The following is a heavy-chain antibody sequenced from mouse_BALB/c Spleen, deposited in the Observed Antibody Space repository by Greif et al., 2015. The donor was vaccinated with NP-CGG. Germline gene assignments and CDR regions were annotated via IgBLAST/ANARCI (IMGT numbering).Heavy chain of an antibody. J-gene: IGHJ3*01. Sequence: EVKLMESGGGLVKPGGSLKLSCAASGFAFSSYDMSWVRQTPEKRLEWAATISSGGSYTYYPDSVKGRFTISRDNARNTLYLQMSSLRSEDTALYYCARHDHDESFAYWGQGTLVTVSA. CDR2: ISSGGSYT. D-gene: IGHD2-4*01. CDR3: ARHDHDESFAY. V-gene: IGHV5-9*02. CDR1: GFAFSSYD.